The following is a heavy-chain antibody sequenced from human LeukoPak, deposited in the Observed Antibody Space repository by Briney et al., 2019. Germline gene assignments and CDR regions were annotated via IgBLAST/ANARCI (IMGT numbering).Heavy chain of an antibody. Sequence: ASVKVSCEASLYTFNTYNIAWVRQAPGQGLEWMGWISPKSGSANYAQKFQGRVTMATDTSTGTAYMDLRSLTSDDTAVYFCAREKSYKNYDIWRAPGPAVFDSYYMDVWGKGTTVTVPS. CDR1: LYTFNTYN. J-gene: IGHJ6*03. CDR3: AREKSYKNYDIWRAPGPAVFDSYYMDV. V-gene: IGHV1-18*01. D-gene: IGHD3-9*01. CDR2: ISPKSGSA.